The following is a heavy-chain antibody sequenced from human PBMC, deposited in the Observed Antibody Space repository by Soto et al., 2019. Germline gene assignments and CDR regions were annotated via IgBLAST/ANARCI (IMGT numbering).Heavy chain of an antibody. CDR3: AREKYQSTGTSVDAFDI. Sequence: EVQLVESGGGLVKPGGSLRLSCAASGFTFSSYSMNWVRQAPGKGLEWVSSISSSSSYIYYADSVKGRFTISRDNAKNSLYLRMNSLRAEDTAVYYCAREKYQSTGTSVDAFDIWGQGTMVTVSS. J-gene: IGHJ3*02. CDR2: ISSSSSYI. V-gene: IGHV3-21*01. CDR1: GFTFSSYS. D-gene: IGHD1-1*01.